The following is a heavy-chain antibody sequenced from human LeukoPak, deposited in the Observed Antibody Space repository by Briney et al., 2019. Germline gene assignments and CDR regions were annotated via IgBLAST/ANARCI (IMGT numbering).Heavy chain of an antibody. CDR2: ISYDGSNK. V-gene: IGHV3-30-3*01. J-gene: IGHJ4*02. D-gene: IGHD6-13*01. Sequence: PGGSLRLSCAASGFTFSSYAMHWVRQAPGKGLEWVAVISYDGSNKYYADSVKGRFTISRDNSKNTLYLQMNSLRAEDTAVYYCASDIQDGYSSSRYGYFDYWGQGTLVTVSS. CDR1: GFTFSSYA. CDR3: ASDIQDGYSSSRYGYFDY.